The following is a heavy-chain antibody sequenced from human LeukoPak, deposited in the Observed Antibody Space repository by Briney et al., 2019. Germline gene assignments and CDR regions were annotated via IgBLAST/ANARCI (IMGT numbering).Heavy chain of an antibody. CDR1: GGSFSGYY. Sequence: SETLSLTCAVYGGSFSGYYWTWIRQPPGKGLEWIGQISDSGNTNYNPPLKSRVTISVDTSKKQFSLKLSSVTAADTAVYYCARLYYYDISGYPLGMDVWGQGTTVIVSS. J-gene: IGHJ6*02. CDR2: ISDSGNT. V-gene: IGHV4-34*01. CDR3: ARLYYYDISGYPLGMDV. D-gene: IGHD3-22*01.